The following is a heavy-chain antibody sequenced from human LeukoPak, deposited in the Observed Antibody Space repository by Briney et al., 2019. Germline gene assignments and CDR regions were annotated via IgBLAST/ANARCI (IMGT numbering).Heavy chain of an antibody. CDR2: ISYSGTT. CDR1: GGSMSSYY. V-gene: IGHV4-59*08. CDR3: ARHGSGTSLALYP. J-gene: IGHJ5*02. D-gene: IGHD3-10*01. Sequence: SETLSLTCTVSGGSMSSYYWSWIRQSPGKGLGGVGYISYSGTTNYNPSLKSRVTISLGTSKNRFSLNLTSVTAAGTAVYYCARHGSGTSLALYPWGQGTLVTVSS.